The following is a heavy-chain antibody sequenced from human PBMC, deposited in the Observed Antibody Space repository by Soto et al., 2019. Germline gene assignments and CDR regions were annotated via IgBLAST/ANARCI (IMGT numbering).Heavy chain of an antibody. D-gene: IGHD3-3*01. J-gene: IGHJ4*02. CDR3: ARDVSNLPSTDFWSGSQLG. CDR2: ISSSGSTI. CDR1: GFTFSSYE. V-gene: IGHV3-48*03. Sequence: EVQLVESGGGLVQPGGSLRLSCAASGFTFSSYEMNWVRQAPGKGLEWVSYISSSGSTIYYADSVKGRFTISRDNAKNSLYLQMNSLRAEDTAVYYCARDVSNLPSTDFWSGSQLGWGQGTLVTVSS.